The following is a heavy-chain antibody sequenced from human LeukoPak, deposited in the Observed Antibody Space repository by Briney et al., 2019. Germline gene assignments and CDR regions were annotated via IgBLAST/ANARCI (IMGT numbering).Heavy chain of an antibody. Sequence: PSETLPLTCAVYGGSFSGYYWSWIRQPPGKGLEWIGEINHSGSTNYNPSLKSRVTISVDRSKNQFSLKLSSVTAADTAVYYCAREQSIPGAPYATPTQNWFDPWGQGTLVTVSS. J-gene: IGHJ5*02. D-gene: IGHD2-8*01. CDR3: AREQSIPGAPYATPTQNWFDP. CDR2: INHSGST. V-gene: IGHV4-34*01. CDR1: GGSFSGYY.